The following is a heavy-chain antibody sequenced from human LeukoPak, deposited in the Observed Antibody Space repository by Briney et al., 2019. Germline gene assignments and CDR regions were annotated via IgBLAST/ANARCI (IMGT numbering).Heavy chain of an antibody. J-gene: IGHJ4*02. V-gene: IGHV3-66*01. CDR2: IYSGGST. D-gene: IGHD1-1*01. CDR3: AKGRTDTAGYFDY. CDR1: GFTVSSNY. Sequence: PGGSLRLSCAASGFTVSSNYMSWVRQAPGKGLEWVSVIYSGGSTYYADSVKGRFTISRDNSKNTLYLQMNSLRAEDTAVYYCAKGRTDTAGYFDYWGQGTLVTVSS.